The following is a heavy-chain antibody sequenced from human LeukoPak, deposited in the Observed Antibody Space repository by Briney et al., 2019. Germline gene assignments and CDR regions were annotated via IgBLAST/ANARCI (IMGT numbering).Heavy chain of an antibody. V-gene: IGHV3-23*01. J-gene: IGHJ4*02. D-gene: IGHD6-13*01. Sequence: GGSLTLSCAASGFTFSAYAMSWVRHAQGKGLEWDSAIGGSGSSTYYADSVKDRFTISRDNSKNTLYLQMNTLRTEDPALFLRSKGALGSRRHYFFDYWGQGTLVTVSS. CDR3: SKGALGSRRHYFFDY. CDR1: GFTFSAYA. CDR2: IGGSGSST.